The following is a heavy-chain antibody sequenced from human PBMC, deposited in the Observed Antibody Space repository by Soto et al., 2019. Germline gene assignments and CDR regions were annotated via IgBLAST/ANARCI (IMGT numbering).Heavy chain of an antibody. CDR1: GGSISTINW. V-gene: IGHV4-4*02. Sequence: SETLSLTCAVSGGSISTINWWTWVRQPPGKGLDWIGEINQTGSTSYNPSLESRVTISIDNSKNQFSLQLRSVTAADTAVYYCARFSSSSDFGMDVWGQGTTVTVSS. D-gene: IGHD6-6*01. CDR3: ARFSSSSDFGMDV. J-gene: IGHJ6*02. CDR2: INQTGST.